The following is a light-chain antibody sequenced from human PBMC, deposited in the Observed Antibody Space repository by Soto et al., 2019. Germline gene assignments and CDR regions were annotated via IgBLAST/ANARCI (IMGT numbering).Light chain of an antibody. Sequence: DIQMTQSPSSLSASVGDRVTITCRASQSISSHLNWYQQKPGKAPKLLIYAASSLQSGVPSRFSGSGSGTDFTLTISRLQPEDFATYYCQQSYSTPQTFGQGTKVEIK. V-gene: IGKV1-39*01. J-gene: IGKJ1*01. CDR3: QQSYSTPQT. CDR2: AAS. CDR1: QSISSH.